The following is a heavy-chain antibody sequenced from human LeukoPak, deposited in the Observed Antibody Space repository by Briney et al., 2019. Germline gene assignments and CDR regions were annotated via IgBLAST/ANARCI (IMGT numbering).Heavy chain of an antibody. Sequence: SSQTLSLTCTVSGGSISSGGYYWSWLRPPPGKGLEWIGYIYYSGSTYYDPSLKSRVTISVDTSKNQFSLKLSSVTAADTAVYYCARHEYRSGSYYFDYWGQGTLVTVSS. CDR3: ARHEYRSGSYYFDY. CDR2: IYYSGST. V-gene: IGHV4-31*03. D-gene: IGHD3-10*01. J-gene: IGHJ4*02. CDR1: GGSISSGGYY.